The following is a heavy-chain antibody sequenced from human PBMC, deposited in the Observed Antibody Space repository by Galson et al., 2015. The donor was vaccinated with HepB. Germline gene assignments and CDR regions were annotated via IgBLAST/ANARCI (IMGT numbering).Heavy chain of an antibody. CDR1: GDSVSDNIVA. D-gene: IGHD1-26*01. Sequence: CAISGDSVSDNIVAWNWIRQSPSRGLEWLGRTYYKSKWYNDYAVSVKSRITINPDTSKNQVYLRLNSVTPEDTAVYYCARAGPQGGADFDYWGQGTRVTVSS. V-gene: IGHV6-1*01. J-gene: IGHJ4*02. CDR2: TYYKSKWYN. CDR3: ARAGPQGGADFDY.